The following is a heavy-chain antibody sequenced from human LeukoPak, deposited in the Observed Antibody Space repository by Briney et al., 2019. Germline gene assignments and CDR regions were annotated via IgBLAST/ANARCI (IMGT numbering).Heavy chain of an antibody. V-gene: IGHV3-23*01. CDR3: AKSLYGGCDY. CDR2: VNGNGGST. D-gene: IGHD3-16*02. J-gene: IGHJ4*02. Sequence: WVRXXPGKXXEWVSGVNGNGGSTSYADSVKGRFTIFRDNSKNTVYLQMNSLRVEDTAVYYCAKSLYGGCDYWGQGTVVTVSS.